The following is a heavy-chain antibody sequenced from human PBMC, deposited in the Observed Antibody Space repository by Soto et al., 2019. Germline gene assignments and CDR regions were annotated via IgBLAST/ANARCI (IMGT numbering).Heavy chain of an antibody. V-gene: IGHV3-30*03. CDR2: ISYGGSNQ. J-gene: IGHJ4*02. CDR1: GFTFSNYD. CDR3: ARGNPYGSGSSWVGVY. D-gene: IGHD3-10*01. Sequence: QVQLVESGGGVVQPGTSLRLSCAASGFTFSNYDMHWVRQTPGKGLEWVAVISYGGSNQYYIDSVKGRFTISKDNTKNTLYLQMSSLRAEATAVYYCARGNPYGSGSSWVGVYWGQGTLVTVS.